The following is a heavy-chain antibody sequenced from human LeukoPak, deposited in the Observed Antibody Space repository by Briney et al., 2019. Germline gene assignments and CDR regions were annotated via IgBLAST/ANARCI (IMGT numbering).Heavy chain of an antibody. CDR2: IWYDGSNK. D-gene: IGHD6-6*01. Sequence: PGRSLRLSCAASGFTFSSYGMHWVRQAPGKGLEWLALIWYDGSNKYYADSVKGRFSISRDNPKNTLYLQMNSLRVEDTAVYFCARTLAPYSSSFWFDPWGQGTLVTVSS. J-gene: IGHJ5*02. CDR3: ARTLAPYSSSFWFDP. CDR1: GFTFSSYG. V-gene: IGHV3-33*08.